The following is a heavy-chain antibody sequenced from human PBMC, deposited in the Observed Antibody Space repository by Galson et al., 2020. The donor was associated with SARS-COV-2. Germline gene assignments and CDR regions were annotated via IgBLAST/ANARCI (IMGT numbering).Heavy chain of an antibody. V-gene: IGHV4-59*01. D-gene: IGHD4-4*01. Sequence: SETLSLTCSVSGGFMASYHWSWIRQPPGKGLEWIGHIYYTGSTNYHPTFKSRVTMSVDTSKNQFSLRLNSVTPAETAVYYCARADYSQSHYDYYYMDVWGKGTTVTVSS. CDR3: ARADYSQSHYDYYYMDV. CDR1: GGFMASYH. J-gene: IGHJ6*03. CDR2: IYYTGST.